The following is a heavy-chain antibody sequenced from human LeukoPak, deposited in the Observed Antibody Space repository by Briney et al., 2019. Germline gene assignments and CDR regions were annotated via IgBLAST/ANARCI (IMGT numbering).Heavy chain of an antibody. CDR1: GLTFSGYA. V-gene: IGHV3-21*01. J-gene: IGHJ4*02. CDR3: ATRYDYGEYQEY. Sequence: GGSLRLSCVASGLTFSGYAFNWFRQAPGKGLEWVSSISSSGSHKYYADSMEGRFSISRDNAKNSVYLHMNSPRAEDTAVYYCATRYDYGEYQEYWGQGTLVIVSS. CDR2: ISSSGSHK. D-gene: IGHD4-17*01.